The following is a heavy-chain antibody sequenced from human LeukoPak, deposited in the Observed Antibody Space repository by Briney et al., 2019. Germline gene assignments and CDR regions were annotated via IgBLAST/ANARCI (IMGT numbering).Heavy chain of an antibody. CDR3: ARDLREYSSSYPYYYYYMDV. CDR2: ISGSGGST. Sequence: GSLRLSCAASGFTFSSYAMSWVRQAPGKGMEWVSAISGSGGSTYYADSVKGRFTISRDNSKNTLYLQMNSLRAEDTAVYYCARDLREYSSSYPYYYYYMDVWGKGTTVTVSS. D-gene: IGHD6-6*01. J-gene: IGHJ6*03. V-gene: IGHV3-23*01. CDR1: GFTFSSYA.